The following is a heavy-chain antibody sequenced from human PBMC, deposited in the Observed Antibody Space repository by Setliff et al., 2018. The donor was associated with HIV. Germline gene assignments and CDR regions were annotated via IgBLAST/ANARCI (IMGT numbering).Heavy chain of an antibody. Sequence: ASVKVSCKASGGSFSRNAISWVRQAPGHGLEWMGGIIPMFGTADYAQKFQGSVTIIADESTSTAYMELSSLRSEDTAVYYCATAGEMATIGYSYYYMGVWGKGTTVTVSS. D-gene: IGHD5-12*01. CDR2: IIPMFGTA. CDR3: ATAGEMATIGYSYYYMGV. CDR1: GGSFSRNA. V-gene: IGHV1-69*13. J-gene: IGHJ6*03.